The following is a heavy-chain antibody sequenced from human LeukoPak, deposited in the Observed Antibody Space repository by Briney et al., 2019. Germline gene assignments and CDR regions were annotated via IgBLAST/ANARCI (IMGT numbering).Heavy chain of an antibody. J-gene: IGHJ3*02. D-gene: IGHD2-21*02. CDR3: AKDRVYCGGDCYYDAFDI. V-gene: IGHV3-23*01. CDR2: ISGSGGNT. Sequence: GGSLRLSCAASGFTFSSYAMSWVRQAPGKGLEWVSGISGSGGNTYYADSVKGRFSISRDNSKSTVYLQMNSLRAEDTAVYYCAKDRVYCGGDCYYDAFDIWGQGTMVTVSS. CDR1: GFTFSSYA.